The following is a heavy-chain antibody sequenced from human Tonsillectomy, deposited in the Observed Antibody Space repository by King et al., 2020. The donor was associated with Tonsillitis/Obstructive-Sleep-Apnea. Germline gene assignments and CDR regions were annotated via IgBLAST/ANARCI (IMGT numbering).Heavy chain of an antibody. Sequence: VQLQQWGAGLLKPSETLSLTCAVYGGSFSGYYWSWIRQPPGKGLEWIGEINHSGSTNYNPSLKSRVTISVDTSKNQFSLKLSSVTAADTAVYYCASFLYCSSTSCFDYWGRGTLVTVSS. V-gene: IGHV4-34*01. CDR3: ASFLYCSSTSCFDY. CDR1: GGSFSGYY. J-gene: IGHJ4*02. D-gene: IGHD2-2*01. CDR2: INHSGST.